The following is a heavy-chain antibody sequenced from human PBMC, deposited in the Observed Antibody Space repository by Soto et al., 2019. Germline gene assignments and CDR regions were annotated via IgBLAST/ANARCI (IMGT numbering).Heavy chain of an antibody. V-gene: IGHV1-18*04. CDR2: ISTFNGNT. CDR3: ARDELAYSKGVWYTAYYFDY. Sequence: ASVKVSCKASGYTFTTYGINWVRQAPGQGLEWMGWISTFNGNTNYAQKVQGRVTLTTDTSTSTAYMELRSLTSDDSAVYYCARDELAYSKGVWYTAYYFDYWGQGTLVTVSS. J-gene: IGHJ4*02. CDR1: GYTFTTYG. D-gene: IGHD2-8*01.